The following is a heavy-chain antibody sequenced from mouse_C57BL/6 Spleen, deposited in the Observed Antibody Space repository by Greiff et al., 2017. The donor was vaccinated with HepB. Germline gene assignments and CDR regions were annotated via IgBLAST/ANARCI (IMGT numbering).Heavy chain of an antibody. Sequence: QVQLQQPGAELVMPGASVKLSCKASGYTFTSYWMHWVKQRPGQGLEWIGEIDPSDSYTNYNQKFKGKSTLTVDKSSSTAYMQLSSLTSEDSAVYYCARSKDGFPPEGDWGQGTSVTVSS. V-gene: IGHV1-69*01. D-gene: IGHD2-3*01. J-gene: IGHJ4*01. CDR2: IDPSDSYT. CDR1: GYTFTSYW. CDR3: ARSKDGFPPEGD.